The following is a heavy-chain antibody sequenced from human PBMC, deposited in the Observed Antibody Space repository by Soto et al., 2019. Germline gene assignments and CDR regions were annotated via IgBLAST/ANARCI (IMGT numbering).Heavy chain of an antibody. J-gene: IGHJ5*02. V-gene: IGHV1-18*01. D-gene: IGHD3-10*01. CDR2: ISAYNGNT. CDR1: GYTFTSYG. CDR3: ARDLLWFGELMWFDP. Sequence: ASVKVSCKACGYTFTSYGISWVRQAPGQGLEWMGWISAYNGNTNYAQKLQGRVTMTTDTSTSTAYMELRSLRSDDTAVYYCARDLLWFGELMWFDPWGQGTLVTVSS.